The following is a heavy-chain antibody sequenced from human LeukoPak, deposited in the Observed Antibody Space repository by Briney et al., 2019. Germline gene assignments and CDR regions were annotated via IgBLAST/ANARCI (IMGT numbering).Heavy chain of an antibody. CDR2: IYSKTDGGTV. Sequence: GGSLRLSCAASGFTFTIAWMSWVRQAPGKGLEWVGRIYSKTDGGTVVYATPVKGRFTISRDDSKNTLYLQMNSLKIEDTAVYYCATGPLDYWGQGTLVTVSS. J-gene: IGHJ4*02. V-gene: IGHV3-15*01. CDR3: ATGPLDY. CDR1: GFTFTIAW.